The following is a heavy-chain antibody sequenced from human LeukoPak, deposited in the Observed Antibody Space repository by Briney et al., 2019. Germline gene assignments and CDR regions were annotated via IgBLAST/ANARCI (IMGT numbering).Heavy chain of an antibody. CDR1: GYSFTSYW. J-gene: IGHJ6*02. D-gene: IGHD2-15*01. CDR2: IYPGDSDT. CDR3: ARTAPLLPDVPSSYYGMDV. V-gene: IGHV5-51*01. Sequence: GESLKISCKGSGYSFTSYWIAWVRQMPGKGLEWMGIIYPGDSDTRYSPSFQGQVTISADKSISTAYLQWSSLKASDTAMYYCARTAPLLPDVPSSYYGMDVWGQGTTVTVSS.